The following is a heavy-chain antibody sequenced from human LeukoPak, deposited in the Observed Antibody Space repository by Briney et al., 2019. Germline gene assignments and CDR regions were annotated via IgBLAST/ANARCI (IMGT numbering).Heavy chain of an antibody. D-gene: IGHD1-14*01. CDR1: GFTVITND. Sequence: GGSLRLSCAASGFTVITNDITWVRQPPGKGLELVSVLYSDGNKKYADSVQGRFTISRDNSKNTLYLEMNSLSADDTAVYYCARGVEPLAANTLAYWGQGTLVTVSS. CDR3: ARGVEPLAANTLAY. J-gene: IGHJ4*02. CDR2: LYSDGNK. V-gene: IGHV3-53*01.